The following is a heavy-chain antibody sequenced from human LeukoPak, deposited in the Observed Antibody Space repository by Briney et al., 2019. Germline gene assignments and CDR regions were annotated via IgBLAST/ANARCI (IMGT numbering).Heavy chain of an antibody. CDR3: ARDRDDFWYYYYMDV. D-gene: IGHD3-3*01. V-gene: IGHV3-7*01. J-gene: IGHJ6*03. CDR2: IKQDGSEK. CDR1: GFTFSRYW. Sequence: GGSLRLSCAASGFTFSRYWMSWVRQATGKGLEWVANIKQDGSEKYYVDSVKGRFTISRDNAKNSLYLQINSLRSEDTAVYYCARDRDDFWYYYYMDVWGKGTTVTVSS.